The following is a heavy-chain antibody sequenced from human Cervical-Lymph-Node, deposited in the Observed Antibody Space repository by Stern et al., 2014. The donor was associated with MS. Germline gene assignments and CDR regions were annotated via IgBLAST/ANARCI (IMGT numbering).Heavy chain of an antibody. D-gene: IGHD5-12*01. CDR3: ARVYSGYDWFDY. Sequence: QVQLVQSGPGLVKPSGTLSLTCAVSGGSISDSNWWGWIRQPPGMGLEWIGEIHHSGTTNFNPSLKSRFTMSVDKSKNQFSLELNSVTAADTAVYYCARVYSGYDWFDYWGQGTLVTVSS. V-gene: IGHV4-4*02. CDR2: IHHSGTT. CDR1: GGSISDSNW. J-gene: IGHJ4*02.